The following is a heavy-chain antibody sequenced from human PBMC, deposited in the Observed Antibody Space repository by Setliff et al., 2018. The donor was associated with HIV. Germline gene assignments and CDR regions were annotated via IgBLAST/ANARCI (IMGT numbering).Heavy chain of an antibody. J-gene: IGHJ4*02. CDR1: GGSISSGGYY. CDR2: IFYNENT. V-gene: IGHV4-31*03. Sequence: NPSETLSLTCTVSGGSISSGGYYWNWIRQHPGKGLEWIGYIFYNENTQYDPSLKSRVSMSVDTSKNQFSLNLRTVTAADTAIYFCARGRPFGKFVDYFDSWGQGKLVTVSS. CDR3: ARGRPFGKFVDYFDS. D-gene: IGHD2-21*01.